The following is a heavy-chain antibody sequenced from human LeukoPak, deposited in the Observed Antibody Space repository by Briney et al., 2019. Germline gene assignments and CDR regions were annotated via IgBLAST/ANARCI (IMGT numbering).Heavy chain of an antibody. V-gene: IGHV3-48*01. J-gene: IGHJ6*03. CDR2: ISSSGSTI. D-gene: IGHD4-23*01. CDR1: GFTFDDYA. Sequence: TGGSLRLSCAASGFTFDDYAMHWVRQAPGKGLEWVSYISSSGSTIYYADSVKGRFTISRDNAKNSLYLQMNSLRAEDTAVYYCARLGVVTQRSYYYYYMDVWGKGTTVTVSS. CDR3: ARLGVVTQRSYYYYYMDV.